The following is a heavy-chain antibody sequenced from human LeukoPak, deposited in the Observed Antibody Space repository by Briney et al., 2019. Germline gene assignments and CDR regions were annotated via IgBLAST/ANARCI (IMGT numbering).Heavy chain of an antibody. V-gene: IGHV4-34*01. CDR1: GGSFSGYY. CDR2: INHSGST. D-gene: IGHD6-13*01. Sequence: PSETLSLTCAVYGGSFSGYYWSWIRQPPGKGLEWIGEINHSGSTNYNPSLKSRVTISVDTSKNQFSLKLSSVTAADTAVYYCARNLAAADFDYWGQGTLVTVSS. CDR3: ARNLAAADFDY. J-gene: IGHJ4*02.